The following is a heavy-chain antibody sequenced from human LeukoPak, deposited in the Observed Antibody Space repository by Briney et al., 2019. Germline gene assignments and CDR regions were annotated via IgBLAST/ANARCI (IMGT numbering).Heavy chain of an antibody. J-gene: IGHJ4*02. Sequence: PGGSLRLSCAASGFTFSSFAMNWVRQAPGKGLEWVSAISGSGGRTYYADSVKGRFTISRDNSKNTLYLQMNSLRAEDTAVYYCAKDFAGDRPGYFDYWGQGTLVTVSS. CDR2: ISGSGGRT. V-gene: IGHV3-23*01. CDR1: GFTFSSFA. D-gene: IGHD7-27*01. CDR3: AKDFAGDRPGYFDY.